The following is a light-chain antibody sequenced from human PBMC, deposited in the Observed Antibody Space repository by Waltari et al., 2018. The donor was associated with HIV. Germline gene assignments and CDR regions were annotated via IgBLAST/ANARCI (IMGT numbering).Light chain of an antibody. CDR1: SSDAGGYNY. J-gene: IGLJ1*01. CDR3: CSYAGSSTYV. Sequence: QSALTQPASVSGSPGQSITISCTGTSSDAGGYNYVSWYQQHPGKAPKRMIYDVSKRPSGVSNRFSGSKSGNTASLTISGLQAEDEADYYCCSYAGSSTYVFGTGTKVTVL. CDR2: DVS. V-gene: IGLV2-23*02.